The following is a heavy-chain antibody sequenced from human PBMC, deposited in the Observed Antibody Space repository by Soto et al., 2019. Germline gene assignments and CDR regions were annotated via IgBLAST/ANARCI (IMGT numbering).Heavy chain of an antibody. CDR3: ARDMGGEEDIVVVVAARQYYYYGMDV. CDR1: GFTFSSYS. J-gene: IGHJ6*02. V-gene: IGHV3-21*01. CDR2: ISSSSSYI. D-gene: IGHD2-15*01. Sequence: EVQLAESGGGLVKPGGSLRLSCAASGFTFSSYSMNWVRQAPGKGLEWVSSISSSSSYIYYADSVKGRFTISRDNAKNSLYLQMNSLRAEDTAVYYCARDMGGEEDIVVVVAARQYYYYGMDVWGQGTTVTVSS.